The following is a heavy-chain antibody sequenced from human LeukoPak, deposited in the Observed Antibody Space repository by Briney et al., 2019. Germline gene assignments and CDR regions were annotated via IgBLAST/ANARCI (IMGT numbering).Heavy chain of an antibody. CDR3: ARLQSYCSGGSCYGYYYYYGMDV. J-gene: IGHJ6*02. CDR2: IYTSGST. Sequence: SETLSLTCTVSGGSISSYSWSWIRQPAGKGLEWIGLIYTSGSTNYNPSLKSRVTMSVDTSKNQFSLKLTSVTAADTAVYYCARLQSYCSGGSCYGYYYYYGMDVWGQGTTVTVSS. V-gene: IGHV4-4*07. D-gene: IGHD2-15*01. CDR1: GGSISSYS.